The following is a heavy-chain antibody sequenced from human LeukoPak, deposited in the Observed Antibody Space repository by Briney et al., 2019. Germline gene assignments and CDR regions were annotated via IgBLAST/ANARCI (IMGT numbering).Heavy chain of an antibody. CDR1: GYTFTSYG. CDR2: ISAYNGNT. V-gene: IGHV1-18*01. CDR3: ARSISTRPYYYDSSGYSYSVDY. D-gene: IGHD3-22*01. J-gene: IGHJ4*02. Sequence: ASVKVPCKASGYTFTSYGISWVRQAPGQGLEWMGWISAYNGNTNYAQKLQGRVTMTTDTSTSTAYMELRSLRSDDTAVYYCARSISTRPYYYDSSGYSYSVDYWGQGTLVTVSS.